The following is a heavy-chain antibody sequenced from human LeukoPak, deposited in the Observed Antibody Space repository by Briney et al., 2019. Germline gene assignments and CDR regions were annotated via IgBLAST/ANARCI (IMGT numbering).Heavy chain of an antibody. CDR3: ARDSPVAGYYYYYYMDV. Sequence: GGSLRLSCAASGFTFSSYAMSWVRQAPGKGLEWVAVISYDGSNKYYADSVKGRFTISRDNSRNTLYLQMNSLRAEDTAVYYCARDSPVAGYYYYYYMDVWGKGTTVTVSS. V-gene: IGHV3-30*04. J-gene: IGHJ6*03. CDR1: GFTFSSYA. D-gene: IGHD6-19*01. CDR2: ISYDGSNK.